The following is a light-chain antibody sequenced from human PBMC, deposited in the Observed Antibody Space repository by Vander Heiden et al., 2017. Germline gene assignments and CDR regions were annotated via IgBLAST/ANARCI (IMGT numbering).Light chain of an antibody. CDR1: SLRRYY. Sequence: SSELTQDPAVSVALGPTVRITCQGYSLRRYYASWYEQKTGQAPNVVMYGENKRPSGTPDRFSGSSSGSTASLTITGAQAEDEADYYCNSRDSSGNELVFGSGTKVTVL. V-gene: IGLV3-19*01. J-gene: IGLJ1*01. CDR2: GEN. CDR3: NSRDSSGNELV.